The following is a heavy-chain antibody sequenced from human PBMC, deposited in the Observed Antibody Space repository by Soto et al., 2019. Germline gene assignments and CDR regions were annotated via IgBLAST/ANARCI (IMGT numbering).Heavy chain of an antibody. J-gene: IGHJ4*02. D-gene: IGHD3-10*01. CDR2: INSDGSST. CDR3: ARDHRGSGSYYNVGAMGFPYY. Sequence: GGSLRLSCAASGFTFSSYWMHWVRQAPGKGLVWVSRINSDGSSTSYADSVKGRFTISRDNAKNTLYLQMNSLRAEDTAVYYCARDHRGSGSYYNVGAMGFPYYWGQGTLVTVSS. V-gene: IGHV3-74*01. CDR1: GFTFSSYW.